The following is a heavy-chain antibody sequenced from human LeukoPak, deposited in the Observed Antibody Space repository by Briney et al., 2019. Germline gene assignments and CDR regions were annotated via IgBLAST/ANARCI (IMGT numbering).Heavy chain of an antibody. CDR1: GFSFSNYW. CDR3: AKGPNYFDS. Sequence: PGGSLRLSCAASGFSFSNYWMHWVRQAPGKGLVWVTRMNSDGSATYCADSVQGRFTISRDNAKNTLYLQMNSLRAEDTAMYFCAKGPNYFDSWGKGTLVTVSS. V-gene: IGHV3-74*01. J-gene: IGHJ4*02. CDR2: MNSDGSAT.